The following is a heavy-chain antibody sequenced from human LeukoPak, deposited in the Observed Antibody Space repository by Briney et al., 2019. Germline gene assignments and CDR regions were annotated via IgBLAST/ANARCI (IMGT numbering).Heavy chain of an antibody. Sequence: GGSLRLSCAVSGFTFSDSWMSWVRQAPGKGLEWLANIKQDGSDKYYVDSVKGRFNVSRDNAKNSLYLQMNSLGAEDTAVYYCARVSRDYGGYWGQGTLVAVSS. V-gene: IGHV3-7*01. D-gene: IGHD4-17*01. CDR1: GFTFSDSW. J-gene: IGHJ4*02. CDR2: IKQDGSDK. CDR3: ARVSRDYGGY.